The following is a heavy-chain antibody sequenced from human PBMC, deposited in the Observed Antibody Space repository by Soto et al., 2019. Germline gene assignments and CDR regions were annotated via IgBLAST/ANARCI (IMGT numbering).Heavy chain of an antibody. CDR1: GCTFTGYY. CDR3: ARDITMVRDGAFDI. D-gene: IGHD3-10*01. J-gene: IGHJ3*02. CDR2: INPNSGGT. Sequence: ASVKVSCKASGCTFTGYYMHWVRQAPGQGLEWMGWINPNSGGTNYAQKFQGWVTMTRDTSISTAYMELSRLRSDDTAVYYCARDITMVRDGAFDIWGQGTMVTVSS. V-gene: IGHV1-2*04.